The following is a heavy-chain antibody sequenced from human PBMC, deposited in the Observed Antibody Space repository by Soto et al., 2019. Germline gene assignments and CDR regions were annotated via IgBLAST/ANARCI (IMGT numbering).Heavy chain of an antibody. CDR1: GGSIRSNDYF. CDR3: ASFLVGATARNDFDS. Sequence: LQLQESGPGVVKPSETLSLACSVSGGSIRSNDYFWGWVRQPPGKGLEWIASIYSNGGTYDSPSLKSRATVSIDTSKNQFFLTVRSVTAADTAVYYCASFLVGATARNDFDSWGQETLVTISS. J-gene: IGHJ4*02. CDR2: IYSNGGT. V-gene: IGHV4-39*01. D-gene: IGHD2-8*02.